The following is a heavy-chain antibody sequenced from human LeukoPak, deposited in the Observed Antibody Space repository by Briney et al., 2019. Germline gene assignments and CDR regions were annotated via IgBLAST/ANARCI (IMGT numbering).Heavy chain of an antibody. CDR2: ISAYNGNT. CDR3: ARGTSWPPYFFDY. D-gene: IGHD6-13*01. J-gene: IGHJ4*02. CDR1: GYTFTNLG. V-gene: IGHV1-18*01. Sequence: ASVKVSCKTSGYTFTNLGVTWVRQAPGQGLEWMGWISAYNGNTNYAQNLQGRVTMTTDTSTSTAYMELRSLRSDDTAVYYCARGTSWPPYFFDYWGQGTLVTVSS.